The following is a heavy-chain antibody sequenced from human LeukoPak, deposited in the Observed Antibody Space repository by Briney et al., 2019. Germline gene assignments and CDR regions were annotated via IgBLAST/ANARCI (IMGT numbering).Heavy chain of an antibody. V-gene: IGHV1-46*01. J-gene: IGHJ4*02. CDR2: INPSGGST. CDR3: ARASAHYFDY. Sequence: ASVKVSCQASGYTFTSHYMHWVRQAPGQGLDWMGVINPSGGSTSYAHKFQGRVTMTRDTSTSTVYMELSSLRSEDTAMYYCARASAHYFDYWGQGTLVTVSS. CDR1: GYTFTSHY. D-gene: IGHD6-19*01.